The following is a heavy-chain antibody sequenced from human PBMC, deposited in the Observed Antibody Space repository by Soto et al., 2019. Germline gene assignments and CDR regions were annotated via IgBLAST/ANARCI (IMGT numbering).Heavy chain of an antibody. CDR2: INPSGGST. J-gene: IGHJ4*02. CDR3: ARTYYYDSSGYYYGY. V-gene: IGHV1-46*01. D-gene: IGHD3-22*01. CDR1: GYTFTNYY. Sequence: ASVKGSCKASGYTFTNYYMHWVRQAPGQGLEWMGIINPSGGSTSYAQKFQGRVTMTRDTSTSTVYMELSSLRSDDTAVYYCARTYYYDSSGYYYGYWGQGTLVTVSS.